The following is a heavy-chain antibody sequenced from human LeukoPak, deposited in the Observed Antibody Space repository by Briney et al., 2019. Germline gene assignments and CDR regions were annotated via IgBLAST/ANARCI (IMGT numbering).Heavy chain of an antibody. V-gene: IGHV4-39*01. Sequence: SETLSLTCTVSGGSITSSDYYWDWIRQPTGKELEWIGNFYYSGITYYNPSLRSRVTISVDTSKNQFSLKLSSVTAADTAVYYCASHHSGATPSDAFDIWGHGTMVTVSS. J-gene: IGHJ3*02. D-gene: IGHD5-12*01. CDR1: GGSITSSDYY. CDR2: FYYSGIT. CDR3: ASHHSGATPSDAFDI.